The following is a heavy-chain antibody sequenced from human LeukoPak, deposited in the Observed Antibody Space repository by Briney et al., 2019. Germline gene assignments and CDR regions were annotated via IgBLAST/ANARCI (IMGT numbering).Heavy chain of an antibody. J-gene: IGHJ4*02. Sequence: GASVKVSCKASGYTFTSCYVQWVRQAPGQGLEWMGIINPSGGSTNYAQKFQGRVAMTRDVSTSTVYMELSSLTSEDTAVYYCAREGNVEMATISLDYWGQGTLVTVSS. CDR2: INPSGGST. CDR3: AREGNVEMATISLDY. V-gene: IGHV1-46*01. CDR1: GYTFTSCY. D-gene: IGHD5-24*01.